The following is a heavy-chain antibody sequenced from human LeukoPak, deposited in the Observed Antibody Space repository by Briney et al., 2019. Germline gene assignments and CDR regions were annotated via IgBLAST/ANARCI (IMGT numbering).Heavy chain of an antibody. CDR2: IWYDGSNK. J-gene: IGHJ5*02. D-gene: IGHD6-13*01. CDR3: AREGTQGIAAEA. Sequence: GGSLRLSCAASGFTFSSYGMHWVRQAPGKGLEWVAVIWYDGSNKYYADSVKGRFTISRDNSKSTLYLQMNSLRAEDTAVYYCAREGTQGIAAEAWGQGTLVTVSS. CDR1: GFTFSSYG. V-gene: IGHV3-33*01.